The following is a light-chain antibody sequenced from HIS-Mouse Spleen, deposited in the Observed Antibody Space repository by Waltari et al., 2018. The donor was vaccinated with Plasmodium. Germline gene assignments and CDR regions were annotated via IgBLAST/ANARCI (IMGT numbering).Light chain of an antibody. J-gene: IGKJ3*01. V-gene: IGKV3-15*01. CDR3: QQYNNWSFT. Sequence: EIVMPQSPATLSVSPGERATLSCRASQSVSSNLAWYQQKPGQAPRLLSYGASTRATGIPARFSGSGSGTEFTLTISSLQSEDFAVYYCQQYNNWSFTFGPGTKVDIK. CDR1: QSVSSN. CDR2: GAS.